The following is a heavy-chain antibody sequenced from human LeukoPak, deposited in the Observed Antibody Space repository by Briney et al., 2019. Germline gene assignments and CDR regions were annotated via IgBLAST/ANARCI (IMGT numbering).Heavy chain of an antibody. Sequence: PGGSLRLSCAASGFIFSDYYMTWIRQAPEKGLEWVSHITSSGATIYYADSVKGRFTISRDNAKNSLSLQMNSLRAEDTGVYFCARVLSSGYSPFDYWGQAILVTVSS. V-gene: IGHV3-11*01. CDR3: ARVLSSGYSPFDY. CDR1: GFIFSDYY. CDR2: ITSSGATI. D-gene: IGHD3-22*01. J-gene: IGHJ4*02.